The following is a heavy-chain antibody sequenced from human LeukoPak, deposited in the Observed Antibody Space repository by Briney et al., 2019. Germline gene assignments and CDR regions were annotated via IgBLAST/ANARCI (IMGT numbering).Heavy chain of an antibody. CDR3: ARDVGYYGSSTFDY. D-gene: IGHD3-10*01. V-gene: IGHV4-61*02. J-gene: IGHJ4*02. CDR1: GGSISSGSYY. CDR2: IYTSGST. Sequence: SETLSLTCTVSGGSISSGSYYWSWIRQPAGKGLEWIGRIYTSGSTDYNPSLKSRVTISVDTSKNQFPLKLSSVTAADTAVYHCARDVGYYGSSTFDYWGQGTLVTVSS.